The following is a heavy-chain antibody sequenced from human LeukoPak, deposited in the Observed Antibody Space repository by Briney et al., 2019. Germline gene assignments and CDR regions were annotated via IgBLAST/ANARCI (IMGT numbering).Heavy chain of an antibody. Sequence: PGGSLRLSCAASGFTLSNHWMTWVRQVPGRGPEWVANVNRDGSETYYLDSVKGRFTISKDNAKNSLYLQMNSLRAEDTAVYYCARGVGQDAFDIWGQGTMVTVSS. CDR2: VNRDGSET. CDR1: GFTLSNHW. V-gene: IGHV3-7*03. J-gene: IGHJ3*02. D-gene: IGHD1-26*01. CDR3: ARGVGQDAFDI.